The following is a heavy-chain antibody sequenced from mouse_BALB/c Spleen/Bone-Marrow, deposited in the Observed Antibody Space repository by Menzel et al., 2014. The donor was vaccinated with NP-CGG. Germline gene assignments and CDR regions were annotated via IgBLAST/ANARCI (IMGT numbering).Heavy chain of an antibody. J-gene: IGHJ2*01. CDR1: GYTFXSYW. V-gene: IGHV1S81*02. CDR3: ARCYYGNYFDY. Sequence: QVQLQQSGAELVKPGASVKLSCKASGYTFXSYWMHWVKQRPGQGLEWIGEINPSNGRTNYNEKFKSKATLTVDKSSSTAYMQLSSLTSEDSAVYYCARCYYGNYFDYWDQGTTLTVSS. CDR2: INPSNGRT. D-gene: IGHD2-1*01.